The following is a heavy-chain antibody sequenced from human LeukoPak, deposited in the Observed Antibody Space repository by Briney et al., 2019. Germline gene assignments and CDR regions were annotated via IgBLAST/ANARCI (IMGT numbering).Heavy chain of an antibody. CDR3: AREWGSSSWTGFDY. CDR1: GGTFSSYA. Sequence: GASVKVXXXASGGTFSSYAISWVRQAPGQGLEWMGWISAYNGNTNYAQKLQGRVTMTTDTSTSTAYMELRSLRSDDTAVYYCAREWGSSSWTGFDYWGQGTLVTVSS. J-gene: IGHJ4*02. CDR2: ISAYNGNT. D-gene: IGHD6-13*01. V-gene: IGHV1-18*01.